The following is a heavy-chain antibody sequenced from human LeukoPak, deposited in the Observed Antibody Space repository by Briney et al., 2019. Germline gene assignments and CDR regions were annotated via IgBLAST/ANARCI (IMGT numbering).Heavy chain of an antibody. V-gene: IGHV4-34*01. CDR3: ARGPRFYGSGSYFDY. CDR2: INHSGST. J-gene: IGHJ4*02. CDR1: GGSFSGYY. D-gene: IGHD3-10*01. Sequence: SETLSLTCAVYGGSFSGYYWSWIRQPPGKGLEWIGEINHSGSTNYNPSLKSRATISVDTSKNQFSLKLSSVTAADTAVYYCARGPRFYGSGSYFDYWGQGTLVTVSS.